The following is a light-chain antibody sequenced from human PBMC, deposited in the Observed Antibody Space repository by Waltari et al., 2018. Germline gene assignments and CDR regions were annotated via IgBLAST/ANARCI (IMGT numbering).Light chain of an antibody. J-gene: IGKJ1*01. CDR2: WAS. V-gene: IGKV4-1*01. CDR3: HQHYTTPWT. Sequence: AVSLGERATINCKSSRSDFYTHNKQNYLTWYQQKPGQPPQLLISWASNRESGVPDRFIGSGSGTDFTLTISSLQAEDVAVYYCHQHYTTPWTFGQGTLVEL. CDR1: RSDFYTHNKQNY.